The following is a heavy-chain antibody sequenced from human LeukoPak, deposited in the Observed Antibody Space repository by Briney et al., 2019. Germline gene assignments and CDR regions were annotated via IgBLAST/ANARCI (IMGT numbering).Heavy chain of an antibody. Sequence: PGGSLRLSCAASGFTVSSNYMTWFRQAPGKGLEWVSVIYSGGSTYYADSVKGRFTISRDNSKNTLYLQMNSLRAEDTAVYYCARDHYYDSNGYGFCCMDVWGKGTTVTVSS. D-gene: IGHD3-22*01. V-gene: IGHV3-53*01. CDR1: GFTVSSNY. CDR3: ARDHYYDSNGYGFCCMDV. CDR2: IYSGGST. J-gene: IGHJ6*03.